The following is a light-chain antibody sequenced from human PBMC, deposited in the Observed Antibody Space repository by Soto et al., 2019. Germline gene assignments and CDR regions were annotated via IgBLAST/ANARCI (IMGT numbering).Light chain of an antibody. J-gene: IGLJ7*01. CDR2: DNN. Sequence: QSVLTQPPSVSAAPGQKVTISCSGSSSNIGNNYISWYQQLPGTAPKLLIYDNNKRPSGIPDRFSGSKSGTSATLDITGLQTGDEADYYCATWDSSLSAAVFGGGTQLTVL. V-gene: IGLV1-51*01. CDR1: SSNIGNNY. CDR3: ATWDSSLSAAV.